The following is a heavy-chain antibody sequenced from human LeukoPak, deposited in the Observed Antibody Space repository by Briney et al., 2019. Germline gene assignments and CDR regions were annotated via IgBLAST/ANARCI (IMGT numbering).Heavy chain of an antibody. CDR1: GGSISSYY. J-gene: IGHJ4*02. CDR3: ARGDYYPYGLSYYFDY. CDR2: IYYSGST. D-gene: IGHD3-10*01. V-gene: IGHV4-59*01. Sequence: PSETLSLTCTVSGGSISSYYWSWIRQPPGKGLEWIGYIYYSGSTNYNPSLKSRVTISVDTSKNQFSLKLSSVTAADTAVYYCARGDYYPYGLSYYFDYWGLGTLVTVSS.